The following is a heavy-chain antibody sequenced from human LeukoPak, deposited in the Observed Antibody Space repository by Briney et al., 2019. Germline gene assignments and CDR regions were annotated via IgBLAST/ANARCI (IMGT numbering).Heavy chain of an antibody. CDR1: GFTFRSYS. CDR2: ISSSSSYI. J-gene: IGHJ5*02. V-gene: IGHV3-21*01. D-gene: IGHD3-3*01. Sequence: GGSLRLSCAASGFTFRSYSMNWVRQAPGKGLEWVSSISSSSSYIYYADSVKGRFTISRDNAKNSLYLQMNSLRAEDTAVYYCARVTIFGVVHFDPWGQGTLVTVSS. CDR3: ARVTIFGVVHFDP.